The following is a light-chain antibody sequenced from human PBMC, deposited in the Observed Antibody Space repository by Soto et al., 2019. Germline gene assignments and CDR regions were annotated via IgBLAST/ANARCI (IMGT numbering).Light chain of an antibody. CDR2: YDT. J-gene: IGLJ2*01. CDR1: NIGRKI. Sequence: SYELTQPPSVSVAPGKTARITCGGDNIGRKIVHWYQQKPGQAPVLVMYYDTDRPSGIPERFSGSNSGNTATLTISRVEAGDGADYYCQVWDSASDARVVFGGGTKVTVL. V-gene: IGLV3-21*04. CDR3: QVWDSASDARVV.